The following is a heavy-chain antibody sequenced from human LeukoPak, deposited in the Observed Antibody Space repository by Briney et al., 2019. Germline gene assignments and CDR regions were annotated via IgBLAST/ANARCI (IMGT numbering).Heavy chain of an antibody. CDR2: ISSSGSTI. J-gene: IGHJ4*02. CDR3: ASPPTAYCSTISCFDRNEDY. Sequence: GGSLRLSCAASGFTFSNYYMNWIRQAPGKGLEWVSYISSSGSTIYYADSVKGRFTISRDNARNSLYLQMNSLRAEATAVYYCASPPTAYCSTISCFDRNEDYWGQGTLVTVYS. V-gene: IGHV3-11*04. D-gene: IGHD2-2*01. CDR1: GFTFSNYY.